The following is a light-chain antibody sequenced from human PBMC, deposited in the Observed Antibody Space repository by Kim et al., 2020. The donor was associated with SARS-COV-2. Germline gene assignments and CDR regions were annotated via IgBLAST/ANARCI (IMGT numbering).Light chain of an antibody. CDR3: LKVSDWPYT. CDR2: STT. Sequence: EIVMTQSPGTLSLSPGETATLSCRASRTVPSSFLAWYQQKPGHSPRLLIYSTTTRAAGLPDRFTGSGSGTESTLTISSLQSEDFAMYYCLKVSDWPYTFGQGTKLEI. CDR1: RTVPSSF. V-gene: IGKV3D-15*01. J-gene: IGKJ2*01.